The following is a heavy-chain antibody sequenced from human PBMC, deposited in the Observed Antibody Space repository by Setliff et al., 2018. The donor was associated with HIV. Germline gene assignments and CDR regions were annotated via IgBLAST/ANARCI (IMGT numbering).Heavy chain of an antibody. V-gene: IGHV3-72*01. CDR3: VRGLGSEFDY. CDR2: TTNKADSYNT. CDR1: GGSISSSSYY. J-gene: IGHJ4*02. Sequence: LSLTCTVSGGSISSSSYYWGWIRQPPGKGLEWVGRTTNKADSYNTNYAASVKGRFTIARDDSKKSLYLQMNSLKIEDTAVYYCVRGLGSEFDYWGQGTLVTVSS. D-gene: IGHD2-15*01.